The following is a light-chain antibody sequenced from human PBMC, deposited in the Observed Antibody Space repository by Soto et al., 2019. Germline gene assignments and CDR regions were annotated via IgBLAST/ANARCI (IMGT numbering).Light chain of an antibody. CDR1: QSVSIY. CDR3: QQRINWPLT. V-gene: IGKV3-11*01. J-gene: IGKJ4*01. Sequence: VLTQSPATLSLSPGETATLSCRASQSVSIYLAWYQQKPGQAPRLLIYDASNSATGIPARFSGSGSGTAFTLTIDSLEPEDSAVYYCQQRINWPLTFGGGTKVEIK. CDR2: DAS.